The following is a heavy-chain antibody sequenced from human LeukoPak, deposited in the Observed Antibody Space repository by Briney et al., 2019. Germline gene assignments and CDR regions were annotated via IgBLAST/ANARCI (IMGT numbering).Heavy chain of an antibody. Sequence: GASVKVSCKTSGYTFSSYAITWLRQTPGQGLEWMGWIRPYNDDTNYAQNFQARVAMIADTSTKTVYMELRSLTSDDTAVYFCAREGSYGDYLTLDYWGQGTLVTVSS. CDR2: IRPYNDDT. CDR1: GYTFSSYA. D-gene: IGHD4-17*01. J-gene: IGHJ4*02. V-gene: IGHV1-18*04. CDR3: AREGSYGDYLTLDY.